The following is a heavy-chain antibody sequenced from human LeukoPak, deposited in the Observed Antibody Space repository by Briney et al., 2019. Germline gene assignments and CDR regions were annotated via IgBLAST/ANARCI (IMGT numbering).Heavy chain of an antibody. Sequence: SETLSLTCTVSGGSISSYYWSWIRQPPGKGLEWIGYIYYSGSTNYNPSLKSRVTISLDTSKEQFSLKLSSVTAADTAVYYCARELLYGGSHHMDVWGKGTTVTVSS. CDR3: ARELLYGGSHHMDV. V-gene: IGHV4-59*01. D-gene: IGHD4-23*01. J-gene: IGHJ6*03. CDR2: IYYSGST. CDR1: GGSISSYY.